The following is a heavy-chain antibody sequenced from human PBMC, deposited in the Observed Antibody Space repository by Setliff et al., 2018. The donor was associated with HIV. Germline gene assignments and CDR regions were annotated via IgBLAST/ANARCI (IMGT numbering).Heavy chain of an antibody. CDR3: ARDQIDIAASLTYYYYTGYDV. J-gene: IGHJ6*02. Sequence: ASVKVSCKASGYTFTNNVIHWVRQAPGQRLEWMGWIHAGSGDTQYSQKFQGRVTITRDTSASTVYMELSSLRSEDTAMYYCARDQIDIAASLTYYYYTGYDVWGQGTTVTVSS. CDR2: IHAGSGDT. D-gene: IGHD6-13*01. CDR1: GYTFTNNV. V-gene: IGHV1-3*01.